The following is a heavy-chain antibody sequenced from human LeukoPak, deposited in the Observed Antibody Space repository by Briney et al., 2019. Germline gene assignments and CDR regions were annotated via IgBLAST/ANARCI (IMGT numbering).Heavy chain of an antibody. Sequence: GGSLRLSCAASGFTFSSYAMSWVRQAPGKGLAWVSAISGSGYSTYYTDSVKGRFTISRDNSKNTLYLQLNSLRAEDTAIYYCAKGVVAEHYFECWGQGTLVTVSS. CDR1: GFTFSSYA. CDR3: AKGVVAEHYFEC. CDR2: ISGSGYST. D-gene: IGHD2-15*01. V-gene: IGHV3-23*01. J-gene: IGHJ4*02.